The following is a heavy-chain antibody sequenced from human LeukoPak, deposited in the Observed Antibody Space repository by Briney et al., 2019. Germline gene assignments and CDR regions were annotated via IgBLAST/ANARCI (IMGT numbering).Heavy chain of an antibody. V-gene: IGHV4-34*01. D-gene: IGHD1-14*01. J-gene: IGHJ2*01. CDR2: INHSEST. Sequence: SETLSLTCAVYGGSFIGYYCSWIRQPPGNRLQWIGEINHSESTNYNSSLKSQVTISVDTYKNQFSLKLRSVTAADTALYYCARRKGPESRAGSSYWYFDLWGRGTLVTVYS. CDR3: ARRKGPESRAGSSYWYFDL. CDR1: GGSFIGYY.